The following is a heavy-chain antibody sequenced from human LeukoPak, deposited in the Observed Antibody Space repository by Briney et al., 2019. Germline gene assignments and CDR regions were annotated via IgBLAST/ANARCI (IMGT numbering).Heavy chain of an antibody. J-gene: IGHJ3*01. V-gene: IGHV1-2*02. D-gene: IGHD3-16*01. CDR2: INPNSGDT. Sequence: ASVKVSCKASGYTFTGYYMHWVRQAPGQGLEWMGWINPNSGDTYYAQRFQGRVTLTTDTSINTAHMELGSLKSDDTAVYYCARVIWGAVAFDFWGQGTMVTVSS. CDR1: GYTFTGYY. CDR3: ARVIWGAVAFDF.